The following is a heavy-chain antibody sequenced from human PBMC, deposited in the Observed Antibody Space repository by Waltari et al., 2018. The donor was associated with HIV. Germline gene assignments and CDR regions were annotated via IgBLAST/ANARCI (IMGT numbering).Heavy chain of an antibody. Sequence: QVPLVASGGGVVQPGRSLRLSCAASGFPFRSYDMHWVRQAPGKGLEWVTVISYYGDNKYYADSVKGRFTISRDNSKNTLYLQMNSLRPEDTAVYYCARGASGWSPGYWGQGTLVTVSS. CDR2: ISYYGDNK. CDR1: GFPFRSYD. D-gene: IGHD6-19*01. CDR3: ARGASGWSPGY. J-gene: IGHJ4*02. V-gene: IGHV3-30*03.